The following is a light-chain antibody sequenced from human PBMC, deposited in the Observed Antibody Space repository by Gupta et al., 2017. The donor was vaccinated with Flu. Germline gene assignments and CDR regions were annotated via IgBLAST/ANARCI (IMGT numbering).Light chain of an antibody. Sequence: EIVLTQSPATLSLSPGERATLSCRASQSVSSKLAWYQQKPGQAPRLLIYDASNRATGIPARFSGSGSGTDFTLTISSLEPEDFAVYYCHQHSNWPLTFGGGTXVEIK. J-gene: IGKJ4*01. CDR2: DAS. CDR1: QSVSSK. V-gene: IGKV3-11*01. CDR3: HQHSNWPLT.